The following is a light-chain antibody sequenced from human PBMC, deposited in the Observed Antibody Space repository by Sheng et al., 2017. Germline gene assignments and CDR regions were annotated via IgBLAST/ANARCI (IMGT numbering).Light chain of an antibody. CDR2: WAS. CDR1: QSVLYSSNNKNY. CDR3: QQYFDTQT. J-gene: IGKJ1*01. Sequence: IVMTQSPDSLAVSLGERATINCKSSQSVLYSSNNKNYLAWYQQKAGQPPKVLIYWASTRESGVPDRFSGSGSGTDFTLTISSLQAEDVAVYYCQQYFDTQTFGQGTRVEIK. V-gene: IGKV4-1*01.